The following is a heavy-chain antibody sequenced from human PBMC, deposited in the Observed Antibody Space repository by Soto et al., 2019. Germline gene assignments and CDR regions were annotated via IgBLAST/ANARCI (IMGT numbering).Heavy chain of an antibody. V-gene: IGHV4-30-4*01. J-gene: IGHJ6*02. CDR2: IYYSGST. CDR3: ARDHAAAGGGWDYYYYGMDV. Sequence: SETLSLTCTVSGGSISSGDYYWSWIRQPPGKGLEWIGYIYYSGSTYYNPSLKSRVTISVDTSKNQFSLKLSSVNAADTAVYYCARDHAAAGGGWDYYYYGMDVWGQGTTVTVSS. CDR1: GGSISSGDYY. D-gene: IGHD6-13*01.